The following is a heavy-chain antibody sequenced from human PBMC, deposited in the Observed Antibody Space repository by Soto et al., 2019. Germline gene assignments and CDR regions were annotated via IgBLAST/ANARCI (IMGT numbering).Heavy chain of an antibody. J-gene: IGHJ4*02. CDR3: APLAVAGEGSDY. CDR1: GFTFRIYA. CDR2: ISYDGSNK. D-gene: IGHD6-19*01. Sequence: QVQLVESGGGVVQPGRSLRLSCAASGFTFRIYAIHWVRQAPGKGLEWVAVISYDGSNKYYADSVKDRFTIPRDNSKNTLYLQINSMTAEDTAVYYCAPLAVAGEGSDYWGQGTLVTISS. V-gene: IGHV3-30-3*01.